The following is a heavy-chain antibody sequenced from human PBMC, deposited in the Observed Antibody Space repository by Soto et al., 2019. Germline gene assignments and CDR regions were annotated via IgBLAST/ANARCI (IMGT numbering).Heavy chain of an antibody. J-gene: IGHJ2*01. V-gene: IGHV1-69*01. D-gene: IGHD7-27*01. CDR1: GGTFSSYA. CDR3: ARDPVHAGDADHWYFDL. CDR2: IIPIFGTA. Sequence: QVQLVQSGAEVKKPGSSVKVSCKASGGTFSSYAISWVRQAPGQGLEWMGGIIPIFGTANYAQKFQGRVTSTAEESTSTAYMELSSLRSADTAVYYCARDPVHAGDADHWYFDLWCRGPLVTVSS.